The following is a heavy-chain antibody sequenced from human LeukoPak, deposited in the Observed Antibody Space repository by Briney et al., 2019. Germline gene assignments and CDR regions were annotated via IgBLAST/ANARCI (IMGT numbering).Heavy chain of an antibody. D-gene: IGHD6-6*01. Sequence: SETLSLTCNVSGGSITRSSFYWGWIRQPPGRGLEWIGSIYYNGITHHNPSLGGRVTISVDTSKNHFSLNLRSVTAADTAVYYCACLNIGTRNSFDYWGQGTLVTVSS. V-gene: IGHV4-39*02. J-gene: IGHJ4*02. CDR1: GGSITRSSFY. CDR2: IYYNGIT. CDR3: ACLNIGTRNSFDY.